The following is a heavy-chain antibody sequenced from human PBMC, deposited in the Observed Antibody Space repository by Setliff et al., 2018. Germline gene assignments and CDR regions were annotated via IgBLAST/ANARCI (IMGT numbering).Heavy chain of an antibody. Sequence: GGSLRLSCAASGFTFSGYYMTWIRQAPGKGLEWVSYISGSSGGIYYADSVKGRFTISRDNAKKSLYMEMNSLRAEDTAVYYCARDGVFYAMDFWGQGTTVTVSS. CDR1: GFTFSGYY. V-gene: IGHV3-11*04. D-gene: IGHD3-10*01. CDR3: ARDGVFYAMDF. J-gene: IGHJ6*02. CDR2: ISGSSGGI.